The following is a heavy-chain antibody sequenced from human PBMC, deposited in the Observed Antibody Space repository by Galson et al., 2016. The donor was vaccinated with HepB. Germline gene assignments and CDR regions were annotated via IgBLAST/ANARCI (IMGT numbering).Heavy chain of an antibody. Sequence: SLRLSCAASGFTFSDYSMNWVRQAPGKGLEWVSSITSSSSYIYYADSVKGRFTISRDNAKNSLYLQMNSLRAEDTAVYYCARRGDDSWYFDLGGRGTLGTVSS. CDR1: GFTFSDYS. CDR3: ARRGDDSWYFDL. J-gene: IGHJ2*01. D-gene: IGHD5-12*01. CDR2: ITSSSSYI. V-gene: IGHV3-21*01.